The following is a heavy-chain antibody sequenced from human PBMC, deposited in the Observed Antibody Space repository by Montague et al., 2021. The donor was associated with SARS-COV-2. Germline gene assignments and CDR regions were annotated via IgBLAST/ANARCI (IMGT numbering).Heavy chain of an antibody. CDR2: IYYTGVT. J-gene: IGHJ4*02. V-gene: IGHV4-59*13. CDR3: VRGGSGYSFDS. CDR1: GGSIRHYY. Sequence: SETLSLTCSLSGGSIRHYYWSWIRQPPGKGLEWIGYIYYTGVTSYTPSLRRRVAISVDASKEQFSLRLSSVTAADTAMYFCVRGGSGYSFDSWDQGIQVTVSS. D-gene: IGHD3-22*01.